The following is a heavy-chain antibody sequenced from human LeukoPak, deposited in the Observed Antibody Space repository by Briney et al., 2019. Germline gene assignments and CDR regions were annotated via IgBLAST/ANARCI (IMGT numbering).Heavy chain of an antibody. D-gene: IGHD2-15*01. Sequence: PGGSLRLSCAASGFAFSNYEMNWVRQAPGKGLEWVSYISSSGSTIYYADSVKGRFTISRDNAKNSLYLQMNSLRAEDTAVYYCAREVVAATGGWFDPWGQGTLVTVSS. J-gene: IGHJ5*02. CDR2: ISSSGSTI. CDR1: GFAFSNYE. V-gene: IGHV3-48*03. CDR3: AREVVAATGGWFDP.